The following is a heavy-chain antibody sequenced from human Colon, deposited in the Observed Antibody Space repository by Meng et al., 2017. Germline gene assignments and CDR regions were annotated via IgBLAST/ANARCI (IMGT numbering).Heavy chain of an antibody. CDR3: SRSWGFSSGNYWVY. V-gene: IGHV1-69*06. J-gene: IGHJ4*02. CDR2: IIPIIGTP. D-gene: IGHD3-22*01. Sequence: VQLVQSGAEVKKPEASVKGSCKASGGTFNAYAISWVRQAPGQGLEWMGGIIPIIGTPNYAQKFQGRVTITADISTTTAYMEMSSLRSEDTAVYYCSRSWGFSSGNYWVYWGQGTLVTVSS. CDR1: GGTFNAYA.